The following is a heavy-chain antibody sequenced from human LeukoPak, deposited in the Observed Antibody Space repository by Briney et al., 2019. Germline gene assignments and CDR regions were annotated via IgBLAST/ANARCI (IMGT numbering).Heavy chain of an antibody. V-gene: IGHV1-18*01. CDR2: ISAYNGNT. CDR3: AREPPQVGATALDY. J-gene: IGHJ4*02. Sequence: ASVKVSCKASGYTFTSYGISWVRQAPGQGLEWMGWISAYNGNTNYAQKLQGRVTMTTDTSTSTAYMELRSLRSDDTAVYYCAREPPQVGATALDYWGQGTLVTVSS. CDR1: GYTFTSYG. D-gene: IGHD1-26*01.